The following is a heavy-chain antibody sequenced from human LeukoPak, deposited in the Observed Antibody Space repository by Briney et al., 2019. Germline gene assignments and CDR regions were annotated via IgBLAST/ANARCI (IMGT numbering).Heavy chain of an antibody. Sequence: SETLSLTCTVSGGSMNSYYWSWIRQPPGKGLEWIGYIYYSGSTFYNPSLKSRVTISLDTSKNQFSLKLSSVTAADTAVYYCAGPWGSFDYWGQGTQVTVSS. CDR3: AGPWGSFDY. D-gene: IGHD7-27*01. CDR1: GGSMNSYY. V-gene: IGHV4-59*08. J-gene: IGHJ4*02. CDR2: IYYSGST.